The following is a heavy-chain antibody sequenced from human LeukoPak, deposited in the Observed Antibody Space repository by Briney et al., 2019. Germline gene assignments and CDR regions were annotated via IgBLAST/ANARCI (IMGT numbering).Heavy chain of an antibody. Sequence: GGSLRLSCAASGFTFSSYEMNWVRQAPGKGLEWISYISPSGDTTYYVDSVEGRLTISRDNAKNSLYLQMNSLRAEDTAVYYCTRDDVGASTEFDYWGQGTLVTVSS. CDR1: GFTFSSYE. J-gene: IGHJ4*02. CDR2: ISPSGDTT. CDR3: TRDDVGASTEFDY. V-gene: IGHV3-48*03. D-gene: IGHD1-26*01.